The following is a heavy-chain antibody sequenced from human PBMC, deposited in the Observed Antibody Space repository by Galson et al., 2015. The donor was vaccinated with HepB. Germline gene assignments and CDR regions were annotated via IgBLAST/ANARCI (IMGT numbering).Heavy chain of an antibody. Sequence: SLRLSCAASGFTFSDYYMTWVRQAPGKGLEWLSYISSSSTYIKYADSVKGRFTISRDNTRNSVYLQMNSLRADDTDVYYCARDFWLTGMDVWGQGTTVTVSS. CDR1: GFTFSDYY. J-gene: IGHJ6*02. V-gene: IGHV3-11*05. D-gene: IGHD3-3*01. CDR2: ISSSSTYI. CDR3: ARDFWLTGMDV.